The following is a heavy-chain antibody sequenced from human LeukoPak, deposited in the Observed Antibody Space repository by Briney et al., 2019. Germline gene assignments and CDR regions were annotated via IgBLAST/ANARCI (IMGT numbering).Heavy chain of an antibody. J-gene: IGHJ6*02. CDR3: AVERTGYDFWSGYRYGMDV. V-gene: IGHV4-4*07. CDR2: VCDSGTT. CDR1: GGSISGYC. D-gene: IGHD3-3*01. Sequence: SETLSLTCTVSGGSISGYCWSWIRQPAGKGVEWIGRVCDSGTTNYNPSLRSRVTMSVDRSRKQFSLKLSSVTAADTAVYYCAVERTGYDFWSGYRYGMDVWGQGTTVTVSS.